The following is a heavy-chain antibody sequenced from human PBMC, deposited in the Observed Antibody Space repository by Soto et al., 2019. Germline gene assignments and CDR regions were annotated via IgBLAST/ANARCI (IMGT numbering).Heavy chain of an antibody. CDR2: IIPIFGTA. Sequence: SVKVSCKXSGGTFSSYAISWVRQAPGQGLEWMGGIIPIFGTANYAQKFQGRVTITADESTSTAYMELSSLRSEDTAVYYCASGEAYGDIVVVVAAPDYGMDVWGQGTTVTVSS. CDR3: ASGEAYGDIVVVVAAPDYGMDV. D-gene: IGHD2-15*01. CDR1: GGTFSSYA. V-gene: IGHV1-69*13. J-gene: IGHJ6*02.